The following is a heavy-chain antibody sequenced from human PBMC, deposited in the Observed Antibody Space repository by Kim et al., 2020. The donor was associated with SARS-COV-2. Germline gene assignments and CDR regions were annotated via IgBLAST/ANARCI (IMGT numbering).Heavy chain of an antibody. CDR3: AKDLGPVDY. J-gene: IGHJ4*02. V-gene: IGHV3-23*03. CDR1: GFTFSSYA. CDR2: IYSGGSST. Sequence: GGSLRLSCAASGFTFSSYAMSWVRQAPGKGLEWVSVIYSGGSSTYYADSVKGRFTISRDNSKNTLYLQMNSLRAEDTAVYYCAKDLGPVDYWGQGTLVTVSS.